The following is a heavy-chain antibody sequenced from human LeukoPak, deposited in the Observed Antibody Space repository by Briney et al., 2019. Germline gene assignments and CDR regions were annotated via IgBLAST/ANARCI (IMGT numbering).Heavy chain of an antibody. CDR2: INPSGGST. D-gene: IGHD6-19*01. V-gene: IGHV1-46*01. J-gene: IGHJ4*02. Sequence: ASVKVSCKASGYTFTSYYMHWVRQAPGQGLEWMGIINPSGGSTSYAQKFQGRVTITRNTSINTAYMELSSLRSEDTAVYYCARRAVAGLDYWGQGTLVTVSS. CDR1: GYTFTSYY. CDR3: ARRAVAGLDY.